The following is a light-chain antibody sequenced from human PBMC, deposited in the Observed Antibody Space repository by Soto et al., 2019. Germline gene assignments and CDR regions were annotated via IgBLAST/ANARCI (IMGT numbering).Light chain of an antibody. Sequence: QSALTQPPSASGSPGQSVTISCTGTSSDIGGYNYVSWYQQHPGKAPKLMIYEVSKRPSGVPDRFSGSKSGNTASLTVSVLQAEDEADYYCSSYAGSNIFVFGTGTKLTVL. J-gene: IGLJ1*01. V-gene: IGLV2-8*01. CDR2: EVS. CDR1: SSDIGGYNY. CDR3: SSYAGSNIFV.